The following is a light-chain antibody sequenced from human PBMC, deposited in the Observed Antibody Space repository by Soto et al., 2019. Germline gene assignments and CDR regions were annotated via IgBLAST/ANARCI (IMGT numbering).Light chain of an antibody. CDR2: DAS. Sequence: EIVLTQSPGTLSLSPWERATLSCMASQSVSSYLAWYQQKPGQAPRLLIYDASNRATGIPARFSGSGSGTDFTLTISSLEPEDFAVYYCQQRSNWPSITFGQGTRLEI. CDR3: QQRSNWPSIT. V-gene: IGKV3-11*01. CDR1: QSVSSY. J-gene: IGKJ5*01.